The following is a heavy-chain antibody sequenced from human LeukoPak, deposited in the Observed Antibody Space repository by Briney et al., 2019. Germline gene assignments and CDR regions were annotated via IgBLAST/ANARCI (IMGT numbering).Heavy chain of an antibody. Sequence: GGSLRLSCVTSGFPFSTYSMNWVRQAPGKGLEWLSYITSTSDTIYYADSVKGRFTISRDNSKNTLYLQMNSLRAEDTAVYYCAKDDFDQLATGFHYYYGMDVWGQGTTVTVSS. D-gene: IGHD6-13*01. V-gene: IGHV3-48*01. J-gene: IGHJ6*02. CDR1: GFPFSTYS. CDR2: ITSTSDTI. CDR3: AKDDFDQLATGFHYYYGMDV.